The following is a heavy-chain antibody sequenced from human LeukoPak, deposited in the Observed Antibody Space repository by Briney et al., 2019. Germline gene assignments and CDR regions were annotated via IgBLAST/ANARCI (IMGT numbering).Heavy chain of an antibody. D-gene: IGHD3-9*01. Sequence: ASVKVSCKASGFTFTNYNLHWVRQAPGQRLEWMGIINPSGGSTNYAQNFQGRVTMTRDMSTSTVYMELSSLRSEDTAVYYCARADHDILTGQLDYWGQGTLVTVSS. CDR1: GFTFTNYN. J-gene: IGHJ4*02. CDR3: ARADHDILTGQLDY. CDR2: INPSGGST. V-gene: IGHV1-46*01.